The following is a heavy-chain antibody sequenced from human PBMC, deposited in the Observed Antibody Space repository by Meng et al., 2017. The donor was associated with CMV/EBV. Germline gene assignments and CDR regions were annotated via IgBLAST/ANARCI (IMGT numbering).Heavy chain of an antibody. CDR1: GGTFISYT. Sequence: SSVTVSCKASGGTFISYTISWVRQAPGQGLEGMGRIIPILGIANYEQKLQGRVTITAEKSTSTAYMELSSLRSEDTAVYYCAREGGWTAIHYGMDVWGQGTTVTVSS. CDR2: IIPILGIA. J-gene: IGHJ6*02. CDR3: AREGGWTAIHYGMDV. D-gene: IGHD5-18*01. V-gene: IGHV1-69*04.